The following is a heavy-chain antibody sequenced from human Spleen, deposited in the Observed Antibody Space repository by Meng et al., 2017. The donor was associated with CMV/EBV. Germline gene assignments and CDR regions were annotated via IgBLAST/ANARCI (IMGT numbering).Heavy chain of an antibody. CDR2: ISSSSYI. CDR1: GFTFSSYS. Sequence: GGSLRLSCAASGFTFSSYSMNWVRQAPGKGLEWVSSISSSSYIYYADSVKGRFTISRDNAKNSLYLQMNSLRPEDTALYYCAKHIAIMSSIPAFDIWGQGTMVTVSS. D-gene: IGHD5/OR15-5a*01. V-gene: IGHV3-21*04. CDR3: AKHIAIMSSIPAFDI. J-gene: IGHJ3*02.